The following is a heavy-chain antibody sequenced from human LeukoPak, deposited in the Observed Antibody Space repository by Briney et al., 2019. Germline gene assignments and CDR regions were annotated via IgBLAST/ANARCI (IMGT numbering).Heavy chain of an antibody. CDR2: IYYSGST. CDR3: ARPYCSGGSCYEGWFDP. J-gene: IGHJ5*02. D-gene: IGHD2-15*01. CDR1: GGSVSSGSYY. V-gene: IGHV4-61*01. Sequence: PSETLSLTCTVSGGSVSSGSYYWSWIRQPPGKGLEWIGYIYYSGSTNYNPSLKSRVTISVDTSKNQFSLKLSSVTAADTAVYYCARPYCSGGSCYEGWFDPWGQGTLVTVSS.